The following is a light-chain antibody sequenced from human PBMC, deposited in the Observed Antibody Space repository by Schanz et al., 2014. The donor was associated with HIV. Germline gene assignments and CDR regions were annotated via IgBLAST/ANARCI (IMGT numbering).Light chain of an antibody. CDR3: SSYTSSSTLV. V-gene: IGLV2-14*03. CDR2: GVF. Sequence: QSALTQPASVSGSPGQSITISCTGTSGDVGYYKYVSWYQQHPGKAPKVVIYGVFDRPSGVSNRFSGSKSGNTASLTISGLQAEDEADYYCSSYTSSSTLVFGGGTKLTVL. CDR1: SGDVGYYKY. J-gene: IGLJ2*01.